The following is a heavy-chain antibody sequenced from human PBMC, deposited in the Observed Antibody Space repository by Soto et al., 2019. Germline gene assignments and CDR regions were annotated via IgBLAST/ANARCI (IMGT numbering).Heavy chain of an antibody. D-gene: IGHD6-13*01. J-gene: IGHJ5*02. V-gene: IGHV3-11*05. Sequence: QVQLVESGGGLVKPGGSLRLSCAASGFTLSDYYMSWIRQAPGKGLEWVSYISSSSSYTNYADSVKGGFTISRDNAKNSLYLQMNSLRAEDTAVYYCARGSGSSLNWFDPWGQGTLVTVSS. CDR3: ARGSGSSLNWFDP. CDR1: GFTLSDYY. CDR2: ISSSSSYT.